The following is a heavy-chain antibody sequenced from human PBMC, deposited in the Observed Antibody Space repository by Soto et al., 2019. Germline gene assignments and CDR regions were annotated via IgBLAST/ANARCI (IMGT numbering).Heavy chain of an antibody. V-gene: IGHV1-18*01. J-gene: IGHJ6*02. CDR1: GYTFTRNG. CDR3: VKDRDSNSWPSRDV. D-gene: IGHD3-22*01. Sequence: QVHLVQSGAEVKKPGASVNVSCKTSGYTFTRNGISWVRQAPGQGLEWMGWISPNSGNTRYAQKLQDRVIMTPDPSTSTAYMELRSLRSDDTAVYYCVKDRDSNSWPSRDVWGPGTTVTVSS. CDR2: ISPNSGNT.